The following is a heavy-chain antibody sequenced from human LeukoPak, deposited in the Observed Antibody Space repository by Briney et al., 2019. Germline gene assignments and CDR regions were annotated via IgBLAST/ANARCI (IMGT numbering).Heavy chain of an antibody. V-gene: IGHV3-48*01. CDR3: ASNWNLDY. D-gene: IGHD1-1*01. J-gene: IGHJ4*02. Sequence: PGGSLRLSCAASGFTFSSYSMNWVRQAPGKGLEWVSYISSSSSTIYYADSVKGRFTISRDNSKNTLYLRMNSLRVEDTAVYYCASNWNLDYWGQGTLVTVSS. CDR2: ISSSSSTI. CDR1: GFTFSSYS.